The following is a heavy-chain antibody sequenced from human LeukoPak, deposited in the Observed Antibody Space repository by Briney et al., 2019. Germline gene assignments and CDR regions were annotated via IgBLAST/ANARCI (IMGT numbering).Heavy chain of an antibody. J-gene: IGHJ4*02. Sequence: PGGSLRLSCAASGFTFSAYSMNWVRQAPGKGLEWVSSISSSSTYMYYADSVKGRFTISRDNAKNSLYPQMNSLTAEDTAVYYCAREVDPTFDYWGQGTLVTVSS. V-gene: IGHV3-21*01. CDR1: GFTFSAYS. CDR3: AREVDPTFDY. CDR2: ISSSSTYM.